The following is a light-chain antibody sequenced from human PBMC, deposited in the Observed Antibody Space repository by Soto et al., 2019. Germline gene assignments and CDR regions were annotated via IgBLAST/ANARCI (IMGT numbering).Light chain of an antibody. Sequence: QSVLTQPPSVSGSPGQSITISCTGTRSDVGGYNYVSCYQQHPGKAPNLMIYEVSNRPSGVSNRFSGSKSGNTASLTISGLQAEDESDYYCSSYTTSSTYVFGTGTKVTVL. CDR1: RSDVGGYNY. CDR3: SSYTTSSTYV. J-gene: IGLJ1*01. V-gene: IGLV2-14*01. CDR2: EVS.